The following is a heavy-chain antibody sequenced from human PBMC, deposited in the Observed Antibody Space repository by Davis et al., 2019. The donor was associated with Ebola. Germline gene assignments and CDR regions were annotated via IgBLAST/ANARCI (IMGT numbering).Heavy chain of an antibody. Sequence: GESLKISCAASGFTFSSYTMNWVRQAPGKGLEWVSSISVSSGYIYYEDSVKGRFTISRDNAKNSLYLQMNSLRAEDTAVYYCARVMVDIVYYGMDVWGQGTTVTVSS. D-gene: IGHD2-2*03. J-gene: IGHJ6*02. CDR1: GFTFSSYT. CDR2: ISVSSGYI. CDR3: ARVMVDIVYYGMDV. V-gene: IGHV3-21*04.